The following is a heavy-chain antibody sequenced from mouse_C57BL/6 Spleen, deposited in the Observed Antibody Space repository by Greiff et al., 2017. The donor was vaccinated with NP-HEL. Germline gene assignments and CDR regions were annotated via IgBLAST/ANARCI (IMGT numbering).Heavy chain of an antibody. CDR2: INPYNGDT. D-gene: IGHD1-1*01. CDR3: ARAGSSYGYFDV. CDR1: GYSFTGYF. Sequence: LQQSVPELFPPFSSFPLSCPSSGYSFTGYFLTWVKPSHGKSLEWIGRINPYNGDTFYNQKFKGKATLTVDKSSSTAHMELLSLTSEDFAVYYCARAGSSYGYFDVWGTGTTVTVSS. V-gene: IGHV1-37*01. J-gene: IGHJ1*03.